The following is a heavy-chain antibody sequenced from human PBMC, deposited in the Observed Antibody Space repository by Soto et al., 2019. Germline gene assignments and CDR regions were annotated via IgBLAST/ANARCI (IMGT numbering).Heavy chain of an antibody. Sequence: EVQLLESGGGLVQPGGSLRLSCAASGFTFSSYAMSWVRQAPGKGLEWVSAISGSGGSTYYADSVKGRFTISRDNSKNTLYLQMNSLRAEDTAVYYCAKDRLPFDGSGTALDYWGQGTLVTVSS. CDR2: ISGSGGST. D-gene: IGHD3-10*01. CDR3: AKDRLPFDGSGTALDY. J-gene: IGHJ4*02. V-gene: IGHV3-23*01. CDR1: GFTFSSYA.